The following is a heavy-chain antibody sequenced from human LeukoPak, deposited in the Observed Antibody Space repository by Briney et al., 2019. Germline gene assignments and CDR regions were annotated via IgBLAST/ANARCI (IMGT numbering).Heavy chain of an antibody. Sequence: PGGSLRLSCAASGFTFSSYGMHWVRQAPGKGLEWVSSIGSDNKPHYSESVKGRFAISRDNSKNTLFLQLHNLRAEDTALYYCARVAYDSYGHYYHDYFDYWGQGTLVTVSS. D-gene: IGHD3-22*01. CDR3: ARVAYDSYGHYYHDYFDY. J-gene: IGHJ4*02. CDR1: GFTFSSYG. V-gene: IGHV3-23*05. CDR2: IGSDNKP.